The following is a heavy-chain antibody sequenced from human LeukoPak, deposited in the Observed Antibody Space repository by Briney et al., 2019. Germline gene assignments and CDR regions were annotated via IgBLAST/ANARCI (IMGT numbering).Heavy chain of an antibody. D-gene: IGHD6-13*01. CDR1: GGSFSGYY. CDR2: INHSGST. CDR3: ARGPSFGRQQLSGVRGYYYYYYMDV. J-gene: IGHJ6*03. V-gene: IGHV4-34*01. Sequence: SETLSLTCAVYGGSFSGYYWSWIRQPPGKGLEWIGEINHSGSTNYNPSLKSRVTISVDTSKNQFSLKLSSVTAADTAVYYCARGPSFGRQQLSGVRGYYYYYYMDVWGKGTTVTISS.